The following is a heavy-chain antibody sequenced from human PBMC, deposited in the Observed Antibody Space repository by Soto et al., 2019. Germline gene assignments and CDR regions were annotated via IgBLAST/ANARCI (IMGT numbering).Heavy chain of an antibody. J-gene: IGHJ3*02. CDR1: GYTFTSYY. D-gene: IGHD2-15*01. CDR3: AREPIVVVVAATSEAFDI. CDR2: INPSGGST. Sequence: QVQLVQSGAEVKKPGASVKVSCKASGYTFTSYYMHWVRQAPGQGLEWMGIINPSGGSTSYAQKYQGRVTMTGDTSTSTVYMELSSLRSEDTAVYYCAREPIVVVVAATSEAFDIWGQGTMVTVSS. V-gene: IGHV1-46*01.